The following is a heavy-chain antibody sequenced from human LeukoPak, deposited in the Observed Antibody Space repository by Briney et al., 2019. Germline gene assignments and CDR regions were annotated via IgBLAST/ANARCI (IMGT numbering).Heavy chain of an antibody. CDR2: IYHSGSN. V-gene: IGHV4-38-2*01. CDR1: GYSISSGYY. Sequence: SETLSLTCAVSGYSISSGYYWGWIRQPPGKGLEWIGSIYHSGSNYYNPSLKSRVTISVDTSKNQFSLKLSSVTAADTAVYYCARCERAAQPPFDYWGQGTLVTVSS. D-gene: IGHD6-13*01. CDR3: ARCERAAQPPFDY. J-gene: IGHJ4*02.